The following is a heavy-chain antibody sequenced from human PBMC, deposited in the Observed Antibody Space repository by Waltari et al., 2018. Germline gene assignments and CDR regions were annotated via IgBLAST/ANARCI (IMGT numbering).Heavy chain of an antibody. Sequence: QVQLQQWGVGLLKPSETLSRTCAVSSDSFSAYSCNWIRQPPGKGLEWIGEINYRGNTNYNSSLRSRVTILADASKIQVSLKLRAATAADTAMYYCARGRPSDDGRLLGFFDWGQGILVTVAS. CDR2: INYRGNT. D-gene: IGHD3-3*01. CDR3: ARGRPSDDGRLLGFFD. J-gene: IGHJ4*02. CDR1: SDSFSAYS. V-gene: IGHV4-34*01.